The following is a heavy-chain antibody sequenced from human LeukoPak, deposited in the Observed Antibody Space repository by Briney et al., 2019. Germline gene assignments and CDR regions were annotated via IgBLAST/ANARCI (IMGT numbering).Heavy chain of an antibody. V-gene: IGHV3-48*01. CDR3: ARDHNYAFDN. CDR2: VGFSSGNT. CDR1: GFTFSHHS. Sequence: GGSLRLSCAASGFTFSHHSMNWVRQAPGKGLEWISYVGFSSGNTKYADSVKGRFTISGDSAKSSVYLQMNSLRVEDTAVYYCARDHNYAFDNWGQGTLVTVSS. D-gene: IGHD1-20*01. J-gene: IGHJ4*02.